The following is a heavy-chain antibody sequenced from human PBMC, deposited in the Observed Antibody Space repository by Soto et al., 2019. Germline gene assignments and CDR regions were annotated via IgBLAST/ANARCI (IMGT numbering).Heavy chain of an antibody. CDR2: IYYSGST. J-gene: IGHJ4*02. D-gene: IGHD3-3*01. V-gene: IGHV4-59*01. CDR1: GGSISSYY. Sequence: SETLSLTCTVSGGSISSYYWSWIRQPPGKGLEWIGYIYYSGSTNYNPSLKSRVTISVDTSKNQFSLKLSSVTAADTAVYYCARDPGGFTGVVFDYWGQGTLVTVSS. CDR3: ARDPGGFTGVVFDY.